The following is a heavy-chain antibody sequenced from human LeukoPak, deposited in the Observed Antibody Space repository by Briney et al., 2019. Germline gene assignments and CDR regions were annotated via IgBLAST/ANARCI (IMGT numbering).Heavy chain of an antibody. V-gene: IGHV3-11*05. J-gene: IGHJ5*02. Sequence: GGSLRLSCAASGFTFSDYYMSWIRQAPGKGLEWVSYISSSSSYTNHADSVKGRFTISRDNAKSSLYLQMNSLRAEDTAVYYCAREGPGNWFDPWGQGTLVTVSS. CDR1: GFTFSDYY. CDR3: AREGPGNWFDP. CDR2: ISSSSSYT.